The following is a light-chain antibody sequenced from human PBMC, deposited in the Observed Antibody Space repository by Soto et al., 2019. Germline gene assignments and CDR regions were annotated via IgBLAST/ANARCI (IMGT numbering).Light chain of an antibody. J-gene: IGKJ4*01. CDR2: DAS. V-gene: IGKV3-11*01. CDR3: QKLTNWPPALT. CDR1: QSVSSY. Sequence: EIVLTQSPATLSLSPGERATLSCRASQSVSSYLAWYQQKPGQAPRLLIYDASNRATGIPARFSGSGSGTAFPLTISRLAPKDFAVYHCQKLTNWPPALTFGGGTKVEIK.